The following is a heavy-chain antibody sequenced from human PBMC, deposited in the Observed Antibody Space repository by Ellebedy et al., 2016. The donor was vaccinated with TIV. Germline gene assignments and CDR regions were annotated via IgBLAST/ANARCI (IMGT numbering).Heavy chain of an antibody. J-gene: IGHJ5*02. V-gene: IGHV4-59*01. CDR3: ARWRFGWFDP. CDR1: GGSISSYY. D-gene: IGHD3-10*01. Sequence: MPSETLSLTCTVSGGSISSYYYSWIRLPPGKGLEWIGYMYNSGSANYNPSLKSRITISVDTSKNQFSLKLSSVTAADTAVYYCARWRFGWFDPWGQGTLVTVSS. CDR2: MYNSGSA.